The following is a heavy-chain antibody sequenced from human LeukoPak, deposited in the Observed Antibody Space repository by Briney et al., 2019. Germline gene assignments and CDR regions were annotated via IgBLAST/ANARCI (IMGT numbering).Heavy chain of an antibody. V-gene: IGHV5-10-1*01. CDR1: GYSFTSYW. Sequence: GEPLKISCKGSGYSFTSYWISWVRQMPGKGLEWMGRIDPSDSYTNYSPSFQGHVTISADKSISTAYLQWSSLKASDTAMYYCARLVVPAAKAGDYWGQGTLVTVSS. J-gene: IGHJ4*02. CDR2: IDPSDSYT. D-gene: IGHD2-2*01. CDR3: ARLVVPAAKAGDY.